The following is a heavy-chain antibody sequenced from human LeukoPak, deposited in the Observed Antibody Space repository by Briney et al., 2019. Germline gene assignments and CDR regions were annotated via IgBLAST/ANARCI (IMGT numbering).Heavy chain of an antibody. D-gene: IGHD6-13*01. Sequence: GGSLRLSCAASGFTFSSYSINWVRQAPGKGLEWVSYISSSSSTIYYADSVKGRFTISRDNAKNSLYLQMNSLRAEDTAVYYCARDVSSSRVGSPFDYWGRGNLVTVSS. CDR1: GFTFSSYS. CDR2: ISSSSSTI. J-gene: IGHJ4*02. CDR3: ARDVSSSRVGSPFDY. V-gene: IGHV3-48*01.